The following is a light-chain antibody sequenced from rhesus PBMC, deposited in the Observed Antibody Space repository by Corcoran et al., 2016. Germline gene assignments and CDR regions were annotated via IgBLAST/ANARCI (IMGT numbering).Light chain of an antibody. V-gene: IGKV1-66*01. CDR2: SAS. Sequence: DIQMTQSPSSLSASGGDRVTITCRASQGINNYLSWYQQKPGKAPKPLVYSASSLETGVPSKLSGSRSGTDYTRTISSLRPQDIATYYCQRYNNSPLAFGGGTKVELK. CDR1: QGINNY. J-gene: IGKJ4*01. CDR3: QRYNNSPLA.